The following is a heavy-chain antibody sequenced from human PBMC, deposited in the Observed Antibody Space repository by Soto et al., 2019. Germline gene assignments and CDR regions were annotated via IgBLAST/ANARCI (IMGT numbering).Heavy chain of an antibody. Sequence: QVELQESGPGLVKPSQTLSLTRTVTGGPFPNGGYYWSWIRQEPGKGLEWIGYSHHSGDTSYNPSLRSRVTISTDTSKTQFSLRLRSVTSADTAVYYCARGDSQVSSVFDYWGQGMLVTVSS. J-gene: IGHJ4*02. D-gene: IGHD3-16*01. V-gene: IGHV4-31*03. CDR1: GGPFPNGGYY. CDR3: ARGDSQVSSVFDY. CDR2: SHHSGDT.